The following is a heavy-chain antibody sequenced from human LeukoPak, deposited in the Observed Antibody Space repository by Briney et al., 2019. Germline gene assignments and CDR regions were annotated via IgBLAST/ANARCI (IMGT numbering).Heavy chain of an antibody. CDR2: IYYSGST. V-gene: IGHV4-59*01. CDR3: ARGVAASGTPNWFDP. D-gene: IGHD6-13*01. CDR1: GGSISSYY. Sequence: PSQTLSLTCTVSGGSISSYYWSWIRQPPGKGLEWNGYIYYSGSTNYNPSLKSRVTISVETSKNQFSLNLSSVTAADTAVYYCARGVAASGTPNWFDPWGQGTLVTVSS. J-gene: IGHJ5*02.